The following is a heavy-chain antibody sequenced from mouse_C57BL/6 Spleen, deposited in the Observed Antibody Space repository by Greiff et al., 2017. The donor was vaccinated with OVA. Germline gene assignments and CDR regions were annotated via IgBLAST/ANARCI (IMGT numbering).Heavy chain of an antibody. CDR3: TPRGRGFAY. J-gene: IGHJ3*01. V-gene: IGHV14-4*01. CDR1: GFNIKDDY. D-gene: IGHD3-1*01. CDR2: IDPENGDT. Sequence: VQLQQSGAELVRPGASVKLSCTASGFNIKDDYMHWVKQRPEQGLEWIGWIDPENGDTEYASKFQGKATITADTSSNTAYLQLSSLTSEDTAVYYCTPRGRGFAYWGQGPLVTVAA.